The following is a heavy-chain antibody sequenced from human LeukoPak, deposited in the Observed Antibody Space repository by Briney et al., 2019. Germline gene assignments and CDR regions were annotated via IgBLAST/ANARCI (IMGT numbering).Heavy chain of an antibody. D-gene: IGHD5-18*01. V-gene: IGHV1-2*02. J-gene: IGHJ4*02. CDR1: GCTFTGYY. CDR3: ARDRQEYSYGANFDC. Sequence: ASVKVSCKASGCTFTGYYMHWVRQAPGQGLEWMGWINPNSGGTNYAQKFQGRVTMTRDTSISTAYMELSRLRSDDTAVYYCARDRQEYSYGANFDCWGQGTLVTVSS. CDR2: INPNSGGT.